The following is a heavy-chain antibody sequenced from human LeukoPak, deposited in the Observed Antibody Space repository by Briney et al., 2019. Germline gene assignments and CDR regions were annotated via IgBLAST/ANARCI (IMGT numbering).Heavy chain of an antibody. CDR2: INHSGST. J-gene: IGHJ2*01. V-gene: IGHV4-34*01. Sequence: SETLSLTCAVYGGSFSGYYWSWIRQPPGKGLEWIGEINHSGSTNYNPSLKSRVTISVDTSKNQFSLKLSSVTAADTAVYYCARKRDYGDYRWYFDLWGRGTLVTVSS. CDR1: GGSFSGYY. D-gene: IGHD4-17*01. CDR3: ARKRDYGDYRWYFDL.